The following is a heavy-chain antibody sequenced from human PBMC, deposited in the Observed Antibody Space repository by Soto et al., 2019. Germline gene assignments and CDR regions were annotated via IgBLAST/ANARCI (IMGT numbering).Heavy chain of an antibody. V-gene: IGHV4-4*02. J-gene: IGHJ5*02. CDR3: ARESHNMVRGVIITWFDP. CDR2: IYHSGST. CDR1: SGSISSSNW. D-gene: IGHD3-10*01. Sequence: SETLSLTCAVSSGSISSSNWWSWVRQPPGKGLEWIGEIYHSGSTNYNPSLKNRVTISVDKSKNQFSLKLSSVTAADTAVYYCARESHNMVRGVIITWFDPWGQGTLVTVSS.